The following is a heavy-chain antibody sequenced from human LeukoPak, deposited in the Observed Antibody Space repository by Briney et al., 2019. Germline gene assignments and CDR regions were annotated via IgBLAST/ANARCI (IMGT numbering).Heavy chain of an antibody. CDR3: ASGGYYYDSSGYYYRRWFDP. D-gene: IGHD3-22*01. V-gene: IGHV1-18*01. CDR2: ISAYNGNT. J-gene: IGHJ5*02. Sequence: GASVKVSCKASGYTFTSYGISWVRQAPGQGLEWMGWISAYNGNTNYAQKLQGRVTMTTDTSTSTAYMELRSLRSDDTAVYYCASGGYYYDSSGYYYRRWFDPWGQGTLVTVSS. CDR1: GYTFTSYG.